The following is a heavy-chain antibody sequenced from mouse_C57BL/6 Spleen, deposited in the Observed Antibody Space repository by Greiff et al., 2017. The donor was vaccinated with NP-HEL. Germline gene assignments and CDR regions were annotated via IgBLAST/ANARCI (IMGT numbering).Heavy chain of an antibody. CDR2: IYPGSGST. D-gene: IGHD1-1*01. V-gene: IGHV1-55*01. Sequence: QVQLQQPGAELVKPGASVKMSCKASGYTFTSYWITWVKQRPGQGLEWIGDIYPGSGSTNYNEKFKSKATLTVDTSSSTAYMQLSSLTSEDSAVYYCARGVYYGSSDFYWYFDVWGTGTTVTVSS. J-gene: IGHJ1*03. CDR1: GYTFTSYW. CDR3: ARGVYYGSSDFYWYFDV.